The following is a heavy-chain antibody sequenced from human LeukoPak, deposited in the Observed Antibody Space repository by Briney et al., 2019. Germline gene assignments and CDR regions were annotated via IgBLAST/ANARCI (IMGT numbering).Heavy chain of an antibody. J-gene: IGHJ5*02. CDR3: ASSYSSSWYHWFDP. D-gene: IGHD6-13*01. V-gene: IGHV4-61*02. CDR1: GGSISSSSYY. CDR2: IYTSGST. Sequence: PSETLSLTCTVSGGSISSSSYYWSWIRQPAGKGLEWIGRIYTSGSTNYNPSLKSRVTISVNTSKNQFSLKLSSVTAADTAVYYCASSYSSSWYHWFDPWGQGTLVTVSS.